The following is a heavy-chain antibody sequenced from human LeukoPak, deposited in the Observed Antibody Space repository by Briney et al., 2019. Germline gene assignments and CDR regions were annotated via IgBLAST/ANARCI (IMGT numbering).Heavy chain of an antibody. J-gene: IGHJ4*02. Sequence: GGSLRLSCAASGFTFSTYAMSWVRQAPGKGLEWVSAISGSGGSTYYADSVKGRFTISRDNSKNTPYLQMNSLRAEDTAVYYCAPLYSSGWYSDYWGQGTLVTVSS. V-gene: IGHV3-23*01. CDR3: APLYSSGWYSDY. CDR1: GFTFSTYA. D-gene: IGHD6-19*01. CDR2: ISGSGGST.